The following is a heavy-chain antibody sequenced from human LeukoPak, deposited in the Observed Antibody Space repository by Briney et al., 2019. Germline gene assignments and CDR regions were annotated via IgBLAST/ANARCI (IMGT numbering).Heavy chain of an antibody. CDR2: IYSGGST. J-gene: IGHJ6*02. CDR1: GFTVSSNY. V-gene: IGHV3-53*01. Sequence: PGGSLRLSCAASGFTVSSNYMSWVRQAPGKGLEWVSVIYSGGSTYYADSVKGRFTISRDNSKNTLYLQMNSLRAEDTAVYYCAKVAQPYYYYYGMDVWGQGTTVTVSS. CDR3: AKVAQPYYYYYGMDV.